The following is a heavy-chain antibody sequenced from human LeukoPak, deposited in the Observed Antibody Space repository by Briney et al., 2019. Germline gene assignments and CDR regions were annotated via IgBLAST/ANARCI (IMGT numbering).Heavy chain of an antibody. CDR1: GFTVSSNY. D-gene: IGHD3-3*01. CDR3: ASLRITIFGVVTPPDV. V-gene: IGHV3-66*02. CDR2: IYSGGST. J-gene: IGHJ6*04. Sequence: GGSLRLSCAASGFTVSSNYMSWVRQAPGKGLEWVSVIYSGGSTYYADSVKGRFTISSDNSKNTLYLQMNSLSAEDTAVYYCASLRITIFGVVTPPDVWGKGTTVTVSS.